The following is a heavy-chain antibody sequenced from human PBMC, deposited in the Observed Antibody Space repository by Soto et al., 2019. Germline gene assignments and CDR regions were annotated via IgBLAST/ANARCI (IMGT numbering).Heavy chain of an antibody. CDR3: ATTRSNYVDWYFDL. CDR2: IIPIFGTA. V-gene: IGHV1-69*13. CDR1: GGTFSSYA. D-gene: IGHD4-4*01. J-gene: IGHJ2*01. Sequence: SVKVSCKASGGTFSSYAISWVRQAPGQGLEWMGGIIPIFGTANYAQKFQGRVTITADESTSTAYMELSSLRSEDTAVYYCATTRSNYVDWYFDLWGRGTLVTVSS.